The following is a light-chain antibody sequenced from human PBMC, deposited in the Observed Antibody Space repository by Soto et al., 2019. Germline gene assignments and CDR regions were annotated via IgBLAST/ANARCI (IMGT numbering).Light chain of an antibody. V-gene: IGLV2-14*01. J-gene: IGLJ1*01. CDR1: SSDVGGYNY. CDR2: EVS. CDR3: SSYTRSSTSYV. Sequence: QSVLTQPASVSGSPGQSITISCTGTSSDVGGYNYVSWYQQHPGKAPKLMIYEVSNWPSRVSNRFSGSKSGNTASPTISGLQAEDEADYYCSSYTRSSTSYVFGTGTKLTVL.